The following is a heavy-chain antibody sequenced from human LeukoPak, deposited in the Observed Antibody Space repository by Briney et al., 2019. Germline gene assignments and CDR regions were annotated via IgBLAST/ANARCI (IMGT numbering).Heavy chain of an antibody. J-gene: IGHJ1*01. CDR1: GGSISSGSYY. Sequence: SETLSLTCTVSGGSISSGSYYWSWIRQPAGKGLEWIGRIYTSGSTNYNPSLKSRVTISVDTSKNQFSLKLSSVTAADTAMYYCARESIKQWLIWGQGTLVTVSS. V-gene: IGHV4-61*02. D-gene: IGHD6-19*01. CDR2: IYTSGST. CDR3: ARESIKQWLI.